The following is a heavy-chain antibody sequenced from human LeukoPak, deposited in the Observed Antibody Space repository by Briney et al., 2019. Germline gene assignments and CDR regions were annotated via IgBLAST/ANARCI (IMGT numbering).Heavy chain of an antibody. J-gene: IGHJ4*02. V-gene: IGHV3-43D*03. CDR2: ISWDGGST. D-gene: IGHD2-21*02. Sequence: GGSLRLSCAASGFTFDDYAMHWVRQAPGKGLEWVSLISWDGGSTYYADSVKGRFTISRDNSKNSLYLQMNSLRAEDTALYYCAKDRGTYHGGDYYFDYWGQGTLVTVSS. CDR1: GFTFDDYA. CDR3: AKDRGTYHGGDYYFDY.